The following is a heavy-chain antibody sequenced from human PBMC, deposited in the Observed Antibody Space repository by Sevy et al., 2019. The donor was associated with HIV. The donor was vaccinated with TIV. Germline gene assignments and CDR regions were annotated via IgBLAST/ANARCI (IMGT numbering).Heavy chain of an antibody. CDR1: GFTFSIYG. CDR3: AKDLTGRYSSSSGDFDY. D-gene: IGHD6-6*01. CDR2: IRYDGSTK. J-gene: IGHJ4*02. V-gene: IGHV3-30*02. Sequence: GGSLRLSCAASGFTFSIYGMYWVRQAPGKGLEWVACIRYDGSTKYYADSVKGRFTISRDNSKNTLYLQMNSLRAEDTAVYYCAKDLTGRYSSSSGDFDYWSQGTLVTVSS.